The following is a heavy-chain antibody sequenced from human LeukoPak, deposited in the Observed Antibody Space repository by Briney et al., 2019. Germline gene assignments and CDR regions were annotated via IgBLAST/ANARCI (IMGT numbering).Heavy chain of an antibody. D-gene: IGHD3-3*01. CDR2: ISSSSSYI. Sequence: GGSLRLSRAASGFTFSSYSMNWVRQAPGKGLEWVSSISSSSSYIYYADSVKGRFTISRDNAKNSLYLQMNSLRAEDTAVYYCARRGMESRTGGVVPRFLEGSLGYWGQGTLVTVSS. CDR1: GFTFSSYS. V-gene: IGHV3-21*01. J-gene: IGHJ4*02. CDR3: ARRGMESRTGGVVPRFLEGSLGY.